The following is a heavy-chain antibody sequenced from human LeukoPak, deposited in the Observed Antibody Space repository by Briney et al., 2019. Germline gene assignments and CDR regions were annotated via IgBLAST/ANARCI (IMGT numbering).Heavy chain of an antibody. CDR3: ARHRGYNYGYSDY. V-gene: IGHV5-51*01. CDR1: GYSFTNYW. D-gene: IGHD5-18*01. Sequence: GESLKISCQGSGYSFTNYWIVWVRQMPGQGLEYMGIIHPGDSNTKYSPSFEGQVIISVDKSISTAYLQWSSLKASDTAMYYCARHRGYNYGYSDYWGQGTLVTVSS. J-gene: IGHJ4*02. CDR2: IHPGDSNT.